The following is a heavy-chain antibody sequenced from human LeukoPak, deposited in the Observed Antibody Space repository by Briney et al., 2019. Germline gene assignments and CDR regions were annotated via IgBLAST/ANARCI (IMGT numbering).Heavy chain of an antibody. Sequence: SETLSLTCTVPAYSISDGFVWGFIRQPPGKGLEWVASIYHSGTTYYNPSLRSRVTMSVDTSNNQFSLKLSSVTAADTAMYFCTRLSHVAGAPKVSWFDPWGQGTLVTVSS. J-gene: IGHJ5*02. V-gene: IGHV4-38-2*02. CDR2: IYHSGTT. CDR1: AYSISDGFV. D-gene: IGHD1-26*01. CDR3: TRLSHVAGAPKVSWFDP.